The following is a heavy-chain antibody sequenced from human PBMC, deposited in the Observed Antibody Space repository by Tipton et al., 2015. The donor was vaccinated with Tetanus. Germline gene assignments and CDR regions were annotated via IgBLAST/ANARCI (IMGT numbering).Heavy chain of an antibody. V-gene: IGHV4-61*08. J-gene: IGHJ6*02. CDR3: ARDRGVRGGYYYYHGMDV. D-gene: IGHD3-10*01. Sequence: TLSLTCTVSGGSISSGDHQWNWIRQPPGKGLEWLAYISPSGRTNSNYSLKSRITTSQDKSKNQFSLKLTSVTAADTAVYYCARDRGVRGGYYYYHGMDVWGQGTTVTVSS. CDR2: ISPSGRT. CDR1: GGSISSGDHQ.